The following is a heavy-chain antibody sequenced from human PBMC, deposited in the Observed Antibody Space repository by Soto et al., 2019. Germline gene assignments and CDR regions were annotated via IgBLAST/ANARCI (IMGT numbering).Heavy chain of an antibody. Sequence: GGSLRLSCAASGFTFSSYSMNWVRQAPGKGLEWVSSISSSSSYIYYADSVKGRFTISRDNAKNSLYLQMNSLRAEDTAVYYCARNSGYAGRDAFDIWGQGTMVTVS. J-gene: IGHJ3*02. CDR2: ISSSSSYI. CDR1: GFTFSSYS. CDR3: ARNSGYAGRDAFDI. D-gene: IGHD5-12*01. V-gene: IGHV3-21*01.